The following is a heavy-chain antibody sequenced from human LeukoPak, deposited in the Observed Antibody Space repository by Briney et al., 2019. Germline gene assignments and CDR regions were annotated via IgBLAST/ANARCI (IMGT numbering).Heavy chain of an antibody. J-gene: IGHJ4*02. D-gene: IGHD4-17*01. Sequence: GGSLRLSCAASGFTFSSYDLGWVRQAPGKGLEWVSSISGSVGNTYYADPMKGRFTISRDNSKNTLYLQMNSLRAEDTAVYYCAKDRSGDFYFDYWGQGTLVTVSS. CDR1: GFTFSSYD. CDR2: ISGSVGNT. V-gene: IGHV3-23*01. CDR3: AKDRSGDFYFDY.